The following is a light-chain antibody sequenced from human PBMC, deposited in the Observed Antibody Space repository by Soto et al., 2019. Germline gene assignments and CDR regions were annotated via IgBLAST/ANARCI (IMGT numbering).Light chain of an antibody. CDR3: QQCYSYYS. CDR2: DAS. V-gene: IGKV1-5*01. CDR1: QSIGTS. Sequence: DIQMTQSPSTLSAFVGDRVTITCRASQSIGTSLAWLQQKPGKAPRFVIYDASTLESGVPSRFSGSGSGTEFALTISSLQPDDSATYYCQQCYSYYSFGQGTKLEIK. J-gene: IGKJ2*03.